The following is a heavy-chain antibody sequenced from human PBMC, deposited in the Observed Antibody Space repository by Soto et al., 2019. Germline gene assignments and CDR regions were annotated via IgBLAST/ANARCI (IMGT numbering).Heavy chain of an antibody. J-gene: IGHJ6*02. CDR3: ARAYCSGGSCSRLGYYYYGMDV. CDR2: ISAYNGNT. D-gene: IGHD2-15*01. V-gene: IGHV1-18*01. CDR1: GYTFTSYG. Sequence: QVQLVQSGAEVKKPGASVKVSCKASGYTFTSYGISWVRQAPGQGLEWMGWISAYNGNTNYAQKLQGRVTMTTDTSTSTAYMELRSLRSDDTAVYYCARAYCSGGSCSRLGYYYYGMDVWGQGTTVTVSS.